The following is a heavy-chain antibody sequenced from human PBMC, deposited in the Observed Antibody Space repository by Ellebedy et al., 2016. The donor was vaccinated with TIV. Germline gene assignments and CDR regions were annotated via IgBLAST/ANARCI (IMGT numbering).Heavy chain of an antibody. D-gene: IGHD3/OR15-3a*01. CDR2: INRSGST. V-gene: IGHV4-34*01. CDR1: GGSVSLNY. CDR3: ARTDLRYGMDV. J-gene: IGHJ6*02. Sequence: SETLSLXXAVSGGSVSLNYWSWIRQPPGRGLEWIGEINRSGSTNYNPSLKSRLTISVVTSKNQFSLKLSSVTAADTAVYYCARTDLRYGMDVWGQGTSVTVS.